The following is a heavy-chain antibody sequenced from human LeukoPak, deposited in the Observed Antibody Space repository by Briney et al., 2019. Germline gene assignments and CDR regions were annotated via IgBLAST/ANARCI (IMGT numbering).Heavy chain of an antibody. CDR3: ARENVLLWFGELSEPYYFDY. V-gene: IGHV4-38-2*02. CDR2: IYHSGST. Sequence: SETLSLTCTVSGYSISRGYYWVWIRQPPGKGLEWIGSIYHSGSTYYNPSLKRRVTISVDTSKNQFSLKLSSVTAADTAVYYCARENVLLWFGELSEPYYFDYWGQGTLVTVSS. J-gene: IGHJ4*02. CDR1: GYSISRGYY. D-gene: IGHD3-10*01.